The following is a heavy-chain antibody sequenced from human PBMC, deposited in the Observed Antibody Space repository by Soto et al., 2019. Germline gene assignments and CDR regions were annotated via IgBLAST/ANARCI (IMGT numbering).Heavy chain of an antibody. CDR3: AKDIDGSGSYRYYFDY. V-gene: IGHV3-9*01. CDR1: GFTFDDYA. D-gene: IGHD3-10*01. Sequence: GGSLRLSCAASGFTFDDYAMHWVRQAPGKGLEWVSGISWNSGSIGYADSVKGRFTISRDNAKNSLYLQMNSLRAEDTALYYCAKDIDGSGSYRYYFDYWGQGTLVTVSS. CDR2: ISWNSGSI. J-gene: IGHJ4*02.